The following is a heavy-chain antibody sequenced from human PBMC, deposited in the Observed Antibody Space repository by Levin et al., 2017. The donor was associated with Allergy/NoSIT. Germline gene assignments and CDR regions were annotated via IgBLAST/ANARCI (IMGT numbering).Heavy chain of an antibody. CDR3: AKTPSKAHRDIKNDY. D-gene: IGHD2-15*01. CDR2: IIGSGANT. J-gene: IGHJ4*02. CDR1: GFTFSSYT. V-gene: IGHV3-23*01. Sequence: GESLKISCAASGFTFSSYTMTWVRQAPGKGLEWVSNIIGSGANTNYADSVKGRFTISRDNSKNTVYLQMNSLRAEDTAVYYCAKTPSKAHRDIKNDYWGQGTLVTVSS.